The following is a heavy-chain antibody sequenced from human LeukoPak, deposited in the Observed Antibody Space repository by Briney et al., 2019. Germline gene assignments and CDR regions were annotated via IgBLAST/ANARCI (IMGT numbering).Heavy chain of an antibody. J-gene: IGHJ4*02. CDR2: ISDSGDST. D-gene: IGHD5-18*01. CDR1: GFTFSSYA. Sequence: GGSLRLSCAASGFTFSSYAMTWVRQAPGKGLEWVSGISDSGDSTYYADSVKGRFTISRDNSKNTLYLQMNSLRAEETAVYYCAKKEDATMVHYYFDYWGQGTLVTVSS. CDR3: AKKEDATMVHYYFDY. V-gene: IGHV3-23*01.